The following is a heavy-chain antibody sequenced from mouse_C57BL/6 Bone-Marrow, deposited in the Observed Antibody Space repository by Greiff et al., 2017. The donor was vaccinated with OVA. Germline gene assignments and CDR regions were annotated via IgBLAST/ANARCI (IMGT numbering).Heavy chain of an antibody. CDR3: ARGTMIRRFAY. CDR2: IYPRSGNT. V-gene: IGHV1-81*01. J-gene: IGHJ3*01. Sequence: VKLQQSGAELARPGASVKLSCKASGYTFTSYGISWVKQRTGQGLEWIGEIYPRSGNTYYNEKFKGKATLTADKSSSTAYMELRSLTSEDSAVYFCARGTMIRRFAYWGQGTLVTVSA. CDR1: GYTFTSYG. D-gene: IGHD2-4*01.